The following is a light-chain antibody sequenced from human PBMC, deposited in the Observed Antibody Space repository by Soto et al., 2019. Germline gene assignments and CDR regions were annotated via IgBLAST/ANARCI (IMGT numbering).Light chain of an antibody. CDR3: QQYDKQPVT. V-gene: IGKV1-33*01. J-gene: IGKJ4*01. Sequence: DIQMTQSPSSLSASVGDRVTITCQASQDISTFLNWYHQKPGKAPQLLIYDVSNLQPGVASRFSGSGSGTDFTFTINSLQPEDIGTFYCQQYDKQPVTFGGGTKVDSK. CDR2: DVS. CDR1: QDISTF.